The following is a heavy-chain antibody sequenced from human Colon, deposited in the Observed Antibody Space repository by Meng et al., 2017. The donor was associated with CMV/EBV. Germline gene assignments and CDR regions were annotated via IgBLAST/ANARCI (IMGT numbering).Heavy chain of an antibody. CDR2: VYYSGSA. D-gene: IGHD1-1*01. V-gene: IGHV4-59*01. CDR3: ARGLGHASNNSHDY. CDR1: GYTFTSYG. J-gene: IGHJ4*02. Sequence: SCKASGYTFTSYGISWVRQAPGKGLEWMGHVYYSGSATYSPSLRSRVSISVDMSKNQFFLKLRSVTAADTAMYFCARGLGHASNNSHDYWGQGTLVTVSS.